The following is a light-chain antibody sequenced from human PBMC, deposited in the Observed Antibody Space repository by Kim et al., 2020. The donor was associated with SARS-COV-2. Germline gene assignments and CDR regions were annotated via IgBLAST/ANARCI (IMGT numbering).Light chain of an antibody. V-gene: IGLV3-21*04. CDR2: SDV. Sequence: APENMARSTCGGKNSGSTRVHWYQQKPGQARVLVIYSDVDRPAGIPERFSGSNSGNTATRTISRVEAGDEADYYCQVWDSSSDLWVFGGGTQLTVL. CDR1: NSGSTR. J-gene: IGLJ3*02. CDR3: QVWDSSSDLWV.